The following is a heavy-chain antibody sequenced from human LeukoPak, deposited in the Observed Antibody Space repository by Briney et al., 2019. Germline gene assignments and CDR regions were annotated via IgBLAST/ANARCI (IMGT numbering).Heavy chain of an antibody. V-gene: IGHV3-48*02. CDR3: AREIHCSSTRCYSYYYGMDV. Sequence: GGSLRLSCAVSGFTFSSYSMNWDRQAPGKGLEWVSYISSSSSTIYYADSVKGRFTLSRDNAKNSLYLQMNSLRDEDTAVYYRAREIHCSSTRCYSYYYGMDVWGQGTTVTVSS. CDR1: GFTFSSYS. CDR2: ISSSSSTI. D-gene: IGHD2-2*01. J-gene: IGHJ6*02.